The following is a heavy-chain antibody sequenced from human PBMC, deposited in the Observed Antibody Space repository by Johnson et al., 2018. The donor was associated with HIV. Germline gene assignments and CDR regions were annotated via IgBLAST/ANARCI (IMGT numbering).Heavy chain of an antibody. CDR2: IYSGGST. J-gene: IGHJ3*02. CDR3: ARALGLEVCAFDI. V-gene: IGHV3-53*01. D-gene: IGHD2-8*01. CDR1: GFTVSSNY. Sequence: VQLVESGGDLIQPGGSLRLSCAASGFTVSSNYMSWVRQAPGKGLEWVSVIYSGGSTYYVDSVKGRFTISRDNAKNSLYLQMNSLRAEDTAVYYCARALGLEVCAFDIWGQGTMVTVSS.